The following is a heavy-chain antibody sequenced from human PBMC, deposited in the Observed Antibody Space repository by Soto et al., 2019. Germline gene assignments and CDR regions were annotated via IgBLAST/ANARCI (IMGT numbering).Heavy chain of an antibody. D-gene: IGHD6-19*01. Sequence: GGSLRLSCAASGFTFSSYAMSWVRQAPGKGLEWVSAISGSGGSPYYADSVKGRFTISRDNSKNTLYLQMNSLRAEDTAVYYCAYPSAQERRYSSVWGALDYYGMDVWGQGTTVIVSS. J-gene: IGHJ6*02. CDR1: GFTFSSYA. V-gene: IGHV3-23*01. CDR2: ISGSGGSP. CDR3: AYPSAQERRYSSVWGALDYYGMDV.